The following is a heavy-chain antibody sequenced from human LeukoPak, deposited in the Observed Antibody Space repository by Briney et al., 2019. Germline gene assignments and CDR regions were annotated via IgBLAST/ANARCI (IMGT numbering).Heavy chain of an antibody. V-gene: IGHV4-34*01. D-gene: IGHD3-10*01. CDR1: GGSFSGYY. Sequence: SETLSLTCAVYGGSFSGYYWSWIRQPPGKGLEWIGEINHSGSTNYNPSLKSRVTISVDTSKNQFSLKLSSVTAAGTAVYYCARGITMVRGASFDYWGQGTLVTVSS. J-gene: IGHJ4*02. CDR2: INHSGST. CDR3: ARGITMVRGASFDY.